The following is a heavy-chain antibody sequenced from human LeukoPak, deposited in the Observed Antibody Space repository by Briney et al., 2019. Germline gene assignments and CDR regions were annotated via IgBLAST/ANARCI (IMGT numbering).Heavy chain of an antibody. Sequence: PGGSLRLSCAASGFTFSSYWMHWVRQASGKGLVWVSRINSDGSSTSYADSVKGRFTISRDNAKNTLYLQMNSRRAEDTAVYYCARVVRTTVVTLYVFDYWGQGTLVTVSS. CDR2: INSDGSST. CDR3: ARVVRTTVVTLYVFDY. V-gene: IGHV3-74*01. D-gene: IGHD4-23*01. J-gene: IGHJ4*02. CDR1: GFTFSSYW.